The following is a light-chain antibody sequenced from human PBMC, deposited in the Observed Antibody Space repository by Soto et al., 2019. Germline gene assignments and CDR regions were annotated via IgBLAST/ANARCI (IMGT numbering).Light chain of an antibody. V-gene: IGKV2-28*01. J-gene: IGKJ1*01. Sequence: DIVMPPSPLSLPVTPGEPASISCRSSQSLLHSNGYNYLDWYLQKPGQSPQLLIYLGSNRASGVPGRFSGSGSGTDFTLKISRVEAEDVGVYYCMQALQTRWTFGQGTKVDIK. CDR3: MQALQTRWT. CDR1: QSLLHSNGYNY. CDR2: LGS.